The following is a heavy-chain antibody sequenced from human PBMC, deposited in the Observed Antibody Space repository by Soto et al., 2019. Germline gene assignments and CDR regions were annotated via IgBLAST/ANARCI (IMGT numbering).Heavy chain of an antibody. CDR3: ATDRGSYYYYGMDV. V-gene: IGHV1-69*13. J-gene: IGHJ6*02. Sequence: SVKVSCKASGGTFSSYAISWVRQAPGQGLEWMGRIIPIFGTANYAQKFQGRVTITADESTSTAYMELSSLRSEDTAVYYCATDRGSYYYYGMDVWGQGTTVTVSS. CDR2: IIPIFGTA. CDR1: GGTFSSYA. D-gene: IGHD1-26*01.